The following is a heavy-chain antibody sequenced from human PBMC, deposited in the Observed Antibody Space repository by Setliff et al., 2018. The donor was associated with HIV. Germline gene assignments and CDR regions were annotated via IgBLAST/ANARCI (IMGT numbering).Heavy chain of an antibody. CDR2: VHSTGTT. Sequence: SLTCTVSGGFFSTYYWSWIRQPAGEGPEYIGRVHSTGTTIYNPSLKSRVTMSVDASKNQLSLKLRSVTAADTAVYYCARARITMIGGRLEPYAFDRWGQGTKVTVSS. CDR1: GGFFSTYY. V-gene: IGHV4-4*07. D-gene: IGHD3-10*01. J-gene: IGHJ3*01. CDR3: ARARITMIGGRLEPYAFDR.